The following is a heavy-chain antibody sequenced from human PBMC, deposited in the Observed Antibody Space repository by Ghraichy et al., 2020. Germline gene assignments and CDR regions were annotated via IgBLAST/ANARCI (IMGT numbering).Heavy chain of an antibody. Sequence: GGSLRLSCAGSGFAFSGAGMHWVRQAPGKGLEWVSHICGSGSPKYYADSVKGRFTISRDNAKNSVFLQMTSLRDGDTAVYYCARNDDYGDLSPSAPDLVPDYLCGCWGQGTLVTVPS. D-gene: IGHD4-17*01. J-gene: IGHJ1*01. V-gene: IGHV3-48*02. CDR2: ICGSGSPK. CDR3: ARNDDYGDLSPSAPDLVPDYLCGC. CDR1: GFAFSGAG.